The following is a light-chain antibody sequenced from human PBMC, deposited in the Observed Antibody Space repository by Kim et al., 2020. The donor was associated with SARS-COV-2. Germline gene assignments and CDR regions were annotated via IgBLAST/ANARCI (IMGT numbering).Light chain of an antibody. V-gene: IGLV7-46*01. CDR2: DVG. CDR3: LLDLLDVRV. J-gene: IGLJ3*02. Sequence: PGGTVHPPCASSTGPVTSGHYPYWFQQKPGQAPRTLIYDVGQRPSWTPARFSGSLLGDRAALTISGAQDEDEAKYYCLLDLLDVRVFGGGTQLTVL. CDR1: TGPVTSGHY.